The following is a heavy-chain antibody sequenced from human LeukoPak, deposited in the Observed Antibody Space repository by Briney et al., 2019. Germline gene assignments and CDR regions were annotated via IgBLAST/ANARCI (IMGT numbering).Heavy chain of an antibody. CDR1: GFTFSSYA. CDR2: VRSDGSHD. CDR3: AKDARSFDWLFDH. J-gene: IGHJ4*02. V-gene: IGHV3-30*02. D-gene: IGHD3-9*01. Sequence: PGGSLRLSCAASGFTFSSYAMSWVRQAPGKGLEWVAYVRSDGSHDSYADSVTGRFTISRDNSKNTLFLQMNSLRAEDTSMYYCAKDARSFDWLFDHWGQGILVTVSS.